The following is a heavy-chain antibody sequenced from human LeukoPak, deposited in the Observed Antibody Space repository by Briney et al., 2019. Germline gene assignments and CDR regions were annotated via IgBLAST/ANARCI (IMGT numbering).Heavy chain of an antibody. Sequence: ASVKVSCKASGYTFTSYYMHWVRQAPGQGLEWMGIINPSGGSTSYAQKFQGRVTMTRDTSTSTVYMELSSLRSEDTAVYYCARVPKAQRYSSGWLFDYWGQGTLVTVSS. CDR1: GYTFTSYY. CDR3: ARVPKAQRYSSGWLFDY. CDR2: INPSGGST. J-gene: IGHJ4*02. V-gene: IGHV1-46*01. D-gene: IGHD6-19*01.